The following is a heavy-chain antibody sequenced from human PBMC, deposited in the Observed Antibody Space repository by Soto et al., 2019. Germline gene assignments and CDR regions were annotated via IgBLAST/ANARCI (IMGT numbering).Heavy chain of an antibody. D-gene: IGHD2-8*01. Sequence: SVKVSCKASGYTFTSYYMHWVRQAPGQGLEWMGIINPSGGSTSYAQKFQGRVTMTRDTSTSTVYMELSSLRSEDTAVYYCARDQIVLMVCAWVLNTGFPYYYGMDVWGQGTTVTVSS. V-gene: IGHV1-46*01. CDR1: GYTFTSYY. J-gene: IGHJ6*02. CDR2: INPSGGST. CDR3: ARDQIVLMVCAWVLNTGFPYYYGMDV.